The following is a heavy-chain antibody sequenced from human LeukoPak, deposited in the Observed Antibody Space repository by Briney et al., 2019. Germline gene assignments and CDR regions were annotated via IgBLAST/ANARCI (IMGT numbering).Heavy chain of an antibody. CDR2: ISYDGSNK. V-gene: IGHV3-30*04. J-gene: IGHJ4*02. CDR3: AKDPGYSSGWSLGY. Sequence: GGSLRLSCAASGFSLSTYAIHWVRQAPGKGLEWVAVISYDGSNKYYADSVKGRFTISRDNSKNTLYLQMNSLRAEDTAVYYCAKDPGYSSGWSLGYWGQGTLVTVSS. D-gene: IGHD6-19*01. CDR1: GFSLSTYA.